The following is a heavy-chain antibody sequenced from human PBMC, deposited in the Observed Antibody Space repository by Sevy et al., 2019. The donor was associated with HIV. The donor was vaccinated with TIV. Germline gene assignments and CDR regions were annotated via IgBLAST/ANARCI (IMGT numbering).Heavy chain of an antibody. J-gene: IGHJ4*02. Sequence: GGSLRLSCAASGFTFSDYAMHWVRHTQGKGLEWVAVISYDGINKNYADSVKGRLTLSTDNSKNTLSLQMNSPRTEETAVYYCARDRSTRWINYYFDDWGQGTLVTVSS. V-gene: IGHV3-30-3*01. CDR3: ARDRSTRWINYYFDD. CDR2: ISYDGINK. D-gene: IGHD2-2*01. CDR1: GFTFSDYA.